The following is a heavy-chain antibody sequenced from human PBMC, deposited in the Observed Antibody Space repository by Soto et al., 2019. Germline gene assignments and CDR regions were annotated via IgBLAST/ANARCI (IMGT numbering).Heavy chain of an antibody. J-gene: IGHJ4*02. CDR3: ASALGVESMVRGGLDSFYY. CDR1: GGTFSSYA. D-gene: IGHD3-10*01. V-gene: IGHV1-69*01. CDR2: IIPIFGTA. Sequence: HVQLVQSGAEVKKPGSSVKVCCKASGGTFSSYAISWVRQTPGQGLEWMGGIIPIFGTANYAQKFQCRVTITADESSITADIELSSLRSEDTDLYYCASALGVESMVRGGLDSFYYWGQGTLVTVSS.